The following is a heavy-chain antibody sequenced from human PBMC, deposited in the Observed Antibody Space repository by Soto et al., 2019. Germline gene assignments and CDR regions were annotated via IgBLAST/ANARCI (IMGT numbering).Heavy chain of an antibody. Sequence: SVKVSCKASGCTFSSYAISWVRQAPGQGLEWMGGIIPIFGTANYAQKFQGRVTITADESTSTAYMELSSLRSEDTAVYYCARDCISTSCPYCYWGQGTLVIVSS. J-gene: IGHJ4*02. CDR3: ARDCISTSCPYCY. CDR2: IIPIFGTA. CDR1: GCTFSSYA. D-gene: IGHD2-2*01. V-gene: IGHV1-69*13.